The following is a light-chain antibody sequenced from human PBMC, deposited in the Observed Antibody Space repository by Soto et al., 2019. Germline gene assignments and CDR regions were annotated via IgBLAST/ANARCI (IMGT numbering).Light chain of an antibody. J-gene: IGKJ2*01. CDR3: QYDSS. CDR2: DAA. V-gene: IGKV1-5*01. CDR1: QSVSIW. Sequence: DIQMTQSPSTLSASVGDRVTITCRASQSVSIWLAWYQQKPGKAPRLLIYDAASLKTGVPSRFSGSGSGTTFTLTISSLQPDYFATYYCQYDSSFGQGTKVDIK.